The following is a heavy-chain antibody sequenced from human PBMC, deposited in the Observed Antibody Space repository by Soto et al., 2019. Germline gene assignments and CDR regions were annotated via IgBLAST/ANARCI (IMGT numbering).Heavy chain of an antibody. D-gene: IGHD3-3*01. Sequence: GASVKVSCKASGYTFTSYYMHWVRQAPGQGLEWMGIINPSGGSTSYAQKFQGRVTMTRDTSTSTVYMELSSLRSEDTAVYYCARGPLRFLEWFPPHYFDYWGQGTLVTVSS. J-gene: IGHJ4*02. CDR3: ARGPLRFLEWFPPHYFDY. CDR2: INPSGGST. CDR1: GYTFTSYY. V-gene: IGHV1-46*03.